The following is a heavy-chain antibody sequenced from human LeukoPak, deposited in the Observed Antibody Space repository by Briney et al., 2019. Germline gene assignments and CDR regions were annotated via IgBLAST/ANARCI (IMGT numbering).Heavy chain of an antibody. V-gene: IGHV3-23*01. D-gene: IGHD5-12*01. Sequence: GGSLRLSCAASGFTLSTYAMSWVRQAPGKGLEWVSAISGSGGSTYYADSVKGRFTISRDNSKNTLYLQMNSLRAEDTAVYYCARDNGIVAPSIPLDYWGQGTLVTVSS. CDR3: ARDNGIVAPSIPLDY. J-gene: IGHJ4*02. CDR2: ISGSGGST. CDR1: GFTLSTYA.